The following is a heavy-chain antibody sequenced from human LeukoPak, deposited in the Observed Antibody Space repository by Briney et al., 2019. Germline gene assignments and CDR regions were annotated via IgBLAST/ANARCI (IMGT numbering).Heavy chain of an antibody. D-gene: IGHD2-2*01. Sequence: GGSLRLSCAASGFTFSSYSMNWVRQAPGKGLEWVSYISSSSSTINYADSVKGRFTISRDNAKNSLYLQMNSLRAEDTAVYYCARDTGDCSSTSCYGGWFDPWGQGTLVTVSS. J-gene: IGHJ5*02. V-gene: IGHV3-48*01. CDR3: ARDTGDCSSTSCYGGWFDP. CDR1: GFTFSSYS. CDR2: ISSSSSTI.